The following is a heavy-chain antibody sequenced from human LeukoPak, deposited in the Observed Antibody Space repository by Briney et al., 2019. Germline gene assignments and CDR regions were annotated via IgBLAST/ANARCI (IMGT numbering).Heavy chain of an antibody. CDR3: AKDQHFQSPIGYYYDSSGYYPDY. CDR1: GFTLSTYA. D-gene: IGHD3-22*01. CDR2: ISGSGGST. Sequence: QAGGSLRLSCAASGFTLSTYAMSWVRQAPGKGLEWVSGISGSGGSTYYADSVKGRFTISRDNSKNTLYLQMNSLRAEDTAVYYCAKDQHFQSPIGYYYDSSGYYPDYWGQGTLVTVSS. V-gene: IGHV3-23*01. J-gene: IGHJ4*02.